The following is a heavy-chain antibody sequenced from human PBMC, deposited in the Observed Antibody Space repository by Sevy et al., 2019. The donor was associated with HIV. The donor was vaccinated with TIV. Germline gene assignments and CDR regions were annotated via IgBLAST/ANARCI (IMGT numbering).Heavy chain of an antibody. CDR2: IHSSGST. CDR1: GGSFSTSYY. V-gene: IGHV4-39*02. D-gene: IGHD3-3*01. Sequence: SETLSLTCTVSGGSFSTSYYWGWVRQPPGKGPEWIGCIHSSGSTYYNPSLKSRVSISVDTSKNSFSLKLSSVTAADTAVYYCANMGRGYYFYFELWGQGTLVTVSS. CDR3: ANMGRGYYFYFEL. J-gene: IGHJ4*02.